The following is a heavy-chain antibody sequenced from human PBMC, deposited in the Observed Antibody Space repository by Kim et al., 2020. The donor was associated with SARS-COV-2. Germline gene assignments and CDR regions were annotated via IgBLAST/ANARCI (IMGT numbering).Heavy chain of an antibody. CDR3: ASGGGADSTNCDLEY. J-gene: IGHJ4*02. CDR1: GYTFTSYY. CDR2: INPSVGTT. V-gene: IGHV1-46*01. Sequence: ASVKVSCKASGYTFTSYYMHWVRQAPGQGLEWMGVINPSVGTTSYAQKFQGRVTMTRDTSTSTVYMELSSLRSEDTAVYYCASGGGADSTNCDLEYWGQGTLVTVSS. D-gene: IGHD2-8*01.